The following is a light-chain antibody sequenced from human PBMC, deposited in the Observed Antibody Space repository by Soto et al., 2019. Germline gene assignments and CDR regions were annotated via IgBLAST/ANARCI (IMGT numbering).Light chain of an antibody. CDR3: QQRSNWPPVT. J-gene: IGKJ4*01. Sequence: EIVLTQSPATLSLSPGERATLSCRASQSINRHLAWYRQKPGQAPRLLIYDASNRATGIPPRFSGSGSGTDFTLTISSLEPEDVGDYYCQQRSNWPPVTSGGGTNVESK. V-gene: IGKV3-11*01. CDR1: QSINRH. CDR2: DAS.